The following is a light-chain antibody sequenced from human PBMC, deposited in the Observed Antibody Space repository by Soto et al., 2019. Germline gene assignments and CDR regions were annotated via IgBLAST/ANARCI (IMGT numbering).Light chain of an antibody. V-gene: IGKV3-15*01. CDR2: AAS. CDR1: QSVSSN. J-gene: IGKJ1*01. Sequence: EIVLTQSPATLSVPPGESATLSCRASQSVSSNLAWYQQNPGQAPRLLIYAASTSATGIPARYSGGGSGTEFTLTISSLQSEDFAVYYCQQYHDWPQTFGQGTRVEIK. CDR3: QQYHDWPQT.